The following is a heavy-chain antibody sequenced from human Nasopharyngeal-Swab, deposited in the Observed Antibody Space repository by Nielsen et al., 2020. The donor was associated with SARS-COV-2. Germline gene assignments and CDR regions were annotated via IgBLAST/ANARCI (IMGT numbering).Heavy chain of an antibody. CDR1: GGSISSSNW. CDR3: ARGVPITLVGVVSSVGNQFDP. D-gene: IGHD3-3*01. CDR2: IYHSGST. V-gene: IGHV4-4*02. J-gene: IGHJ5*02. Sequence: SETLSLTCTVSGGSISSSNWWCCVRQPPREGLEGIGEIYHSGSTNYNPSLKSRVTISVDKSKNKFSLKLSSATAADTAVYYCARGVPITLVGVVSSVGNQFDPWGQGTLVTVSS.